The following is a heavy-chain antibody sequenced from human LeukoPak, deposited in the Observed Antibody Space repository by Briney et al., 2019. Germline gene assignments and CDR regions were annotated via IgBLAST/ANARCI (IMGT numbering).Heavy chain of an antibody. J-gene: IGHJ4*02. CDR1: GFTFSNYA. Sequence: GGSLRLSCAASGFTFSNYAMSWVRQAPGKGLEWVSAISGSGGSTYYADSVKGRFTISRDNSKNTLYLQMNSLRAEDTAVYYCAKARGYDSSGYSDYWGQGTLVTVSS. V-gene: IGHV3-23*01. CDR2: ISGSGGST. D-gene: IGHD3-22*01. CDR3: AKARGYDSSGYSDY.